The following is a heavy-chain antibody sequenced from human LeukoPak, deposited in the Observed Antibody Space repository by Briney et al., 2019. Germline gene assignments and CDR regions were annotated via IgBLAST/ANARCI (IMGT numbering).Heavy chain of an antibody. Sequence: GGSLRLSCAASGFTFSSYAMSWVRQAPGKGLEWVSAISGSGGSTYYADSVKGRFAISRDNSKNTLYLQMSSLRAEDTAVYYCAKASSGWYPFEYWGQGTLVTVSS. V-gene: IGHV3-23*01. CDR1: GFTFSSYA. CDR3: AKASSGWYPFEY. CDR2: ISGSGGST. J-gene: IGHJ4*02. D-gene: IGHD6-19*01.